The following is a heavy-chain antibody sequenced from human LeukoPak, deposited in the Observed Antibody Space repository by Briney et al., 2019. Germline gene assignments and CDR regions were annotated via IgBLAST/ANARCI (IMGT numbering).Heavy chain of an antibody. CDR1: GYTFTSYA. CDR2: INPSGGST. J-gene: IGHJ4*02. D-gene: IGHD6-13*01. Sequence: GASVKVSCKASGYTFTSYAMHWVRQAPGQGLEWMGIINPSGGSTNYAQKFQGRVTMTRDTSTSTVYMELSSLRSEDTAVYYCARARRAAASFDYWGQGTLVTVSS. CDR3: ARARRAAASFDY. V-gene: IGHV1-46*01.